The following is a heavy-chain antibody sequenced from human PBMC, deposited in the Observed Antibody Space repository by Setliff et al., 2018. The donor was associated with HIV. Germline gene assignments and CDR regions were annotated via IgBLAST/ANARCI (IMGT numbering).Heavy chain of an antibody. D-gene: IGHD5-12*01. CDR2: ITSTGSII. Sequence: GGSLRLSCAASGFTFSDCRLNSVRQAPGKGLEWMSYITSTGSIIFYADSVKGRFTISRDNAKNSLYLQMNSLRAEDTAVYYCARGQGAYSGYEYDYWGQGTLVTVSS. V-gene: IGHV3-48*01. CDR3: ARGQGAYSGYEYDY. CDR1: GFTFSDCR. J-gene: IGHJ4*02.